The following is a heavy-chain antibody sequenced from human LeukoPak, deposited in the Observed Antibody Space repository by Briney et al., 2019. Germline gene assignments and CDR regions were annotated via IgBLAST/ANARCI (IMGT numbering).Heavy chain of an antibody. Sequence: ASVKVSCKASGYTFNAYVIHWVRQGPGQSLEWVGCINAGNGDTTYSQKFQGRVTIARDTSASTAYMELNSLRSEDTAAYYCARDSRYTSGWFGYSDSWGQGTLVTVSS. D-gene: IGHD6-19*01. V-gene: IGHV1-3*01. CDR2: INAGNGDT. J-gene: IGHJ4*02. CDR1: GYTFNAYV. CDR3: ARDSRYTSGWFGYSDS.